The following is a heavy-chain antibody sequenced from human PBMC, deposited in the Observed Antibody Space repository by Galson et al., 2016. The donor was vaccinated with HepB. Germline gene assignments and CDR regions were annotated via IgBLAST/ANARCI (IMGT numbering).Heavy chain of an antibody. J-gene: IGHJ4*02. CDR2: IKEDGSEK. CDR3: VPSGWQQLYRD. D-gene: IGHD6-13*01. CDR1: GFTFSMYW. Sequence: SLRLSCAGSGFTFSMYWMSWVRQPPGKGLEWVANIKEDGSEKNYVDSVKGRFTISRDNAKKTQYLQMNSLRVEDSAIYYCVPSGWQQLYRDWGQGTLVTVSS. V-gene: IGHV3-7*01.